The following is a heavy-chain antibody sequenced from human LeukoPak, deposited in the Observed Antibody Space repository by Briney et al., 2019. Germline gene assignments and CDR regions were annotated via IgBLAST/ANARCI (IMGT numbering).Heavy chain of an antibody. CDR2: IYYSGST. Sequence: PSQTLSLTCTVSGGSISSGDYYWSWIRQPPGKGLEWIGYIYYSGSTYYNPSLKSRVTISVDTSKNQFSLKLSSVTAADTAVYYCARAMVRDPLDDYRGQGTLVTVSS. D-gene: IGHD3-10*01. CDR1: GGSISSGDYY. J-gene: IGHJ4*02. V-gene: IGHV4-30-4*01. CDR3: ARAMVRDPLDDY.